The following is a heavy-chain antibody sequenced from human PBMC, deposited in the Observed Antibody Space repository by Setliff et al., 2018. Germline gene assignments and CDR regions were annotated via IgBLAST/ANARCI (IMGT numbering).Heavy chain of an antibody. D-gene: IGHD3-3*01. V-gene: IGHV4-4*07. CDR3: ARMSGFQYMDV. J-gene: IGHJ6*03. Sequence: SETLSLTCTVSGGSINNYYWSWIRQPAGKGLEWIGRVYSNVGTNFNPSLKSRVTISLDTSNNQFSLSLSSVTAADTAVYYCARMSGFQYMDVWGKGTTVTVSS. CDR2: VYSNVGT. CDR1: GGSINNYY.